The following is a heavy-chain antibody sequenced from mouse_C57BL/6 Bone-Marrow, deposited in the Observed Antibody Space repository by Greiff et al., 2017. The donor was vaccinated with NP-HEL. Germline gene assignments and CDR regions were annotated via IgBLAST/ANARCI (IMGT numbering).Heavy chain of an antibody. CDR3: TRFPYYYGSSYGYFDV. CDR1: GYTFTSYW. J-gene: IGHJ1*03. Sequence: VKLQQPGAELVKPGASVKLSCKASGYTFTSYWMHWVKQRPGRGLEWIGRIDPNSGGTKYNQKFKGKAILTADKSSSTAYLELRSLTSEDSDGYYCTRFPYYYGSSYGYFDVWGTGTTLTVSS. V-gene: IGHV1-62-3*01. CDR2: IDPNSGGT. D-gene: IGHD1-1*01.